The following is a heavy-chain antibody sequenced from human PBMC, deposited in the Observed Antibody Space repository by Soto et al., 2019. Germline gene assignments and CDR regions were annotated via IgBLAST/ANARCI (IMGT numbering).Heavy chain of an antibody. D-gene: IGHD1-20*01. Sequence: ASVKVSCKASGYTFTSYGISWVRQAPGQGLEWMGWICAYNGNTNYAQKLQGRVTITRDTSASTAYMELRSLRSEDTAVYYCARGITLPTPLDYWGQGTLVTVSS. V-gene: IGHV1-18*01. J-gene: IGHJ4*02. CDR1: GYTFTSYG. CDR3: ARGITLPTPLDY. CDR2: ICAYNGNT.